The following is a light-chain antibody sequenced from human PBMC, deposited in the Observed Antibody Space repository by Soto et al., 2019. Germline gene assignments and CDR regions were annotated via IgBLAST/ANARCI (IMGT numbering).Light chain of an antibody. CDR3: QSYDDSLSVHYV. V-gene: IGLV1-40*01. J-gene: IGLJ1*01. CDR2: GNT. CDR1: SSNIGSTYD. Sequence: QAVLTQPPPVSWAPGQRVTISCTGGSSNIGSTYDVQWYQQLPGTAPKLLIHGNTNRPSGVPDRFSGSKSGTSASLAITGLQADDEADYYCQSYDDSLSVHYVFGTGTKVTVL.